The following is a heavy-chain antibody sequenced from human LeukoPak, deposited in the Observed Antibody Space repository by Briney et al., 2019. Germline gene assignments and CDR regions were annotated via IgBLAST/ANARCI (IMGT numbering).Heavy chain of an antibody. J-gene: IGHJ4*02. CDR3: AKDQKTYYYDSSGSPTLGY. D-gene: IGHD3-22*01. CDR2: IYSGGNT. CDR1: GFTVSTNY. Sequence: QTGGSLRLSCAASGFTVSTNYMSWVRQAPGKGLEWVSVIYSGGNTYYADSVKGRFTVSRDNSKNTLYLQMNSLRAEDTAVYYCAKDQKTYYYDSSGSPTLGYWGQGTLVTVSS. V-gene: IGHV3-53*01.